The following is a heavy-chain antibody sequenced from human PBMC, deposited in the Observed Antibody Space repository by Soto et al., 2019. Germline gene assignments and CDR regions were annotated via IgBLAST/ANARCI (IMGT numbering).Heavy chain of an antibody. Sequence: EVQLVESGGGLVQPGGSLKLSCAASGFTFSGSAMHWVRQASGKGLEWVGRIRSKANSYATAYAASVKGRFTISRDDSKNTAYLQMNSLKTEDTAVYYCTRHGDGITIFGVVYYGMDVWGQGTTVTVSS. J-gene: IGHJ6*02. CDR1: GFTFSGSA. CDR2: IRSKANSYAT. CDR3: TRHGDGITIFGVVYYGMDV. D-gene: IGHD3-3*01. V-gene: IGHV3-73*02.